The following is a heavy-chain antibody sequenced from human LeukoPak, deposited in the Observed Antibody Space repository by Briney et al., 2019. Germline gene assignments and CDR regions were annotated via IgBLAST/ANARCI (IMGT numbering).Heavy chain of an antibody. D-gene: IGHD2-15*01. Sequence: GGSLRLSCAASGFTVSSNYMSWVRQAPGKGLEWVSVIYSGGSTYYADSVKGRFTISRDNSKNTLYLQRNSLRAEDTAVYYCARDQWDIVVVVAATWGFDYWGQGTLVTVSS. CDR1: GFTVSSNY. J-gene: IGHJ4*02. CDR2: IYSGGST. CDR3: ARDQWDIVVVVAATWGFDY. V-gene: IGHV3-53*01.